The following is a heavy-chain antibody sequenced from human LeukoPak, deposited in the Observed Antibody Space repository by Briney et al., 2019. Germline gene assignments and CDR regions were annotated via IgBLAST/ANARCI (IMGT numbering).Heavy chain of an antibody. CDR3: ARSLHVLVWGVIITEFYFDY. J-gene: IGHJ4*02. CDR1: GLTFSSYS. D-gene: IGHD3-10*01. CDR2: ISSSSNYI. Sequence: GGSLRLSCAASGLTFSSYSMNWVRQAPGKGLEWVSAISSSSNYIYYADSVKGRFTISRDNAKNSLYLQMNSLRAEDTAVYYCARSLHVLVWGVIITEFYFDYWGQGNLVTVSS. V-gene: IGHV3-21*01.